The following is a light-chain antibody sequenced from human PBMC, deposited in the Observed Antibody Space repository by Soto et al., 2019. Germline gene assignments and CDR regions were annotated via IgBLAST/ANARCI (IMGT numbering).Light chain of an antibody. Sequence: QSVLTQPPSASGSPGQSVTISCTGTSSDVGGYNSVSWYQQHPGKAPKLMIYEVSKRPSGVHDRFSGSKSGNTASLTVSGLQAEDEADYYCSSYAGSNILVFGGGTKVTVL. CDR2: EVS. V-gene: IGLV2-8*01. J-gene: IGLJ2*01. CDR3: SSYAGSNILV. CDR1: SSDVGGYNS.